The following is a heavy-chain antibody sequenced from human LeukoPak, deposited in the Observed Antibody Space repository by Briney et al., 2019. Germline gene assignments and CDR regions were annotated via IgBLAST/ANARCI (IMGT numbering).Heavy chain of an antibody. V-gene: IGHV5-51*01. J-gene: IGHJ4*02. CDR3: ATMVVAGFDY. D-gene: IGHD6-19*01. Sequence: GESMKISCKGSGYSFTSYWSGWVRQMPGKGLEWMGIICPGDSETRYSPSFQGQVTISAGKSISTAYLQWSSLKASDTAMYYCATMVVAGFDYWGQGTLVAVSP. CDR1: GYSFTSYW. CDR2: ICPGDSET.